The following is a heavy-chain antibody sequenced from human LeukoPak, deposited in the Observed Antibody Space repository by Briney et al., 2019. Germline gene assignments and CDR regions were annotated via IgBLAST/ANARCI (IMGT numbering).Heavy chain of an antibody. Sequence: RGSPRLSCAASGFTLSSDAMSWGRQAPRRRRGWGANIKQDGGVKYYVQSLKSRVTISRDNAKNPLYLQMNTLRAENTAVYYCARSQGDSTLEYWGQGTRVTVSS. CDR3: ARSQGDSTLEY. CDR1: GFTLSSDA. CDR2: IKQDGGVK. J-gene: IGHJ4*02. V-gene: IGHV3-7*01.